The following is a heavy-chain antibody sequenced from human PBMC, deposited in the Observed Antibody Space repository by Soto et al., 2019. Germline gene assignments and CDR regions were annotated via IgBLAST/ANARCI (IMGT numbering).Heavy chain of an antibody. Sequence: PGRSLRLSCAASGFTFSSYGMHWVRQAPGKGLEWVAVISYDGSNKYYADSVKGRFTISRDNSKNTLYLQMNSLRAEDTAVYYCAKESVLWFGEFEAPDYWGQGTLVTVSS. CDR1: GFTFSSYG. V-gene: IGHV3-30*18. J-gene: IGHJ4*02. D-gene: IGHD3-10*01. CDR3: AKESVLWFGEFEAPDY. CDR2: ISYDGSNK.